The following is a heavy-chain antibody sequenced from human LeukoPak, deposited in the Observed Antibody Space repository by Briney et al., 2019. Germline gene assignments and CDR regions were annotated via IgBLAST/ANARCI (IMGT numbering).Heavy chain of an antibody. D-gene: IGHD5-12*01. J-gene: IGHJ2*01. V-gene: IGHV4-59*08. CDR1: GGFISSYY. CDR2: IYYSGST. Sequence: SETLSLTCTVSGGFISSYYWSWIRQPPGKGLEWIGYIYYSGSTSYNPSLKSRVTMSAGTSKNQFSLRLSSVTAADTAVYYCARRGAYSGNDLAWYFDLWGRGTLVTVSS. CDR3: ARRGAYSGNDLAWYFDL.